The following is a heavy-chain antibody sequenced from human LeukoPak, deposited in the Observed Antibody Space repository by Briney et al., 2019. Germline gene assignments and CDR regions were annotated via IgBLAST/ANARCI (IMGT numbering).Heavy chain of an antibody. CDR2: IDPHSGDT. J-gene: IGHJ4*02. CDR3: AREGSGYDYYYFDY. CDR1: GYIFAGYN. Sequence: ASVKVSCRTSGYIFAGYNMHWVRQAPGQGLEWMGRIDPHSGDTRISQKFQGRVTVTRDTSISTVYKELNGLTSDDTAIYYCAREGSGYDYYYFDYWGQGTLVTVSS. D-gene: IGHD5-12*01. V-gene: IGHV1-2*02.